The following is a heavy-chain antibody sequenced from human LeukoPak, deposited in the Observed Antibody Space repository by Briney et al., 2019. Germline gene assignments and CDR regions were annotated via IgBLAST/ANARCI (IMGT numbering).Heavy chain of an antibody. Sequence: SETLSLTCAVYGGSFSGYYWSWIRQPPGKGLEWIGEINHSGSTNYNPSLKSRVTISVDTSKNQFSLKLSSVTAADTAVYYCARVGRCSGGSRYGYYYYYGMDVWGKGTTVTVSS. CDR3: ARVGRCSGGSRYGYYYYYGMDV. J-gene: IGHJ6*04. V-gene: IGHV4-34*01. D-gene: IGHD2-15*01. CDR2: INHSGST. CDR1: GGSFSGYY.